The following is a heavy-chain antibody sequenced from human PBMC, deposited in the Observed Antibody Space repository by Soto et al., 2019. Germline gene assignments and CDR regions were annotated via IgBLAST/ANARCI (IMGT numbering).Heavy chain of an antibody. Sequence: GASVKVSCKASNDSLSSHFIHWVRQAPGKGLEWVSAISGSGGSTYYADSVKGRFTISRDNSKNTLYLQMNSLRAEDTAVYYCAKDNGYSYGVYYYYYYGMDVWGQGTTVTVSS. D-gene: IGHD5-18*01. V-gene: IGHV3-23*01. J-gene: IGHJ6*02. CDR1: NDSLSSHF. CDR2: ISGSGGST. CDR3: AKDNGYSYGVYYYYYYGMDV.